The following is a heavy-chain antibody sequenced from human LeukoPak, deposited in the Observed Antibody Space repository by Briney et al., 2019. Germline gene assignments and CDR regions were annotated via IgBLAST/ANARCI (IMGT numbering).Heavy chain of an antibody. CDR2: INPSGGST. CDR1: GYTLTSYY. V-gene: IGHV1-46*01. J-gene: IGHJ4*02. CDR3: ARGPPYYYGSGSYYNFDY. Sequence: GASVKVSCKASGYTLTSYYMHWVRQAPGQGLEWMGIINPSGGSTSYAQKFQGRVTMTRDTSISTAYMELSRLRSDDTAVYYCARGPPYYYGSGSYYNFDYWGQGTLVTVSS. D-gene: IGHD3-10*01.